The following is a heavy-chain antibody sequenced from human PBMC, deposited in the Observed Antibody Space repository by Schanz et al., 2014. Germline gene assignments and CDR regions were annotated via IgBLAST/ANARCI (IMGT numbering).Heavy chain of an antibody. CDR3: ARGPIPIQGVPMDF. Sequence: VRLVESGGGLVKPGGSLRLSCAASGFSFSTYGMTWVRQAPGKGLEWLAVIWFDGTNKYNADSVKGRFTISRDNSKDTLYLQMSGLTPEDTAVYYCARGPIPIQGVPMDFWGQGTLVTVSS. CDR1: GFSFSTYG. J-gene: IGHJ4*02. CDR2: IWFDGTNK. V-gene: IGHV3-33*08. D-gene: IGHD3-10*01.